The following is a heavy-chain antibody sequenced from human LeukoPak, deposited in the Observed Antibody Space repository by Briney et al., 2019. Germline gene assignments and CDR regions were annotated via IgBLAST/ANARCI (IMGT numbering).Heavy chain of an antibody. CDR1: GFTFSSYA. J-gene: IGHJ5*02. CDR2: ISYDGSNK. Sequence: GGSLRLSCAASGFTFSSYAMHWVRQAPGKGLEWVAVISYDGSNKYYADSVKGRFTISRDNSKNTLYLQMNSLRAEDTAVYYCARARFVVVVAYWFDPWGQGTLVTVSS. D-gene: IGHD2-15*01. CDR3: ARARFVVVVAYWFDP. V-gene: IGHV3-30-3*01.